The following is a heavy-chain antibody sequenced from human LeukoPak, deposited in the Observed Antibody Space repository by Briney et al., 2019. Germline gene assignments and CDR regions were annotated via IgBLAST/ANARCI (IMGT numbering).Heavy chain of an antibody. D-gene: IGHD3-16*01. CDR2: ISHDGSNK. CDR3: ARDQRPGWGEYFQH. V-gene: IGHV3-30*03. CDR1: GFTFSGYG. J-gene: IGHJ1*01. Sequence: PGRSLRLSCAASGFTFSGYGMHWVRQAPGKGLEWVAVISHDGSNKYYADSVKGRFTISRDNSKNTVYLQVNSLRVEDTAVYYCARDQRPGWGEYFQHWGQGTLVTVSS.